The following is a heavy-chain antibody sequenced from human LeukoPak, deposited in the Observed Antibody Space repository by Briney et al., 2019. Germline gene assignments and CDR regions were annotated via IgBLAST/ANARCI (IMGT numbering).Heavy chain of an antibody. CDR3: ARVLGIVGAAGNFDY. Sequence: ASVKVSCKASGYTFTSYGISWVRQAPGQGLEWMGWISAYNGNTNYAQKLQGRVTMTTDTSTSTAYMELRSLRSDDTAVCYCARVLGIVGAAGNFDYWGQGTLVTVSS. V-gene: IGHV1-18*01. CDR2: ISAYNGNT. D-gene: IGHD1-26*01. CDR1: GYTFTSYG. J-gene: IGHJ4*02.